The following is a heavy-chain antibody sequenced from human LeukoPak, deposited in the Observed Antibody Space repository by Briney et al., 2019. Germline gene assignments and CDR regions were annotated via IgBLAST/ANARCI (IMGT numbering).Heavy chain of an antibody. CDR3: ARMAYDILTGYFQPNWFDP. V-gene: IGHV1-18*01. D-gene: IGHD3-9*01. J-gene: IGHJ5*02. CDR2: ISGYNGNT. Sequence: ASVKVSCKASGYTFTNYGISWVRQAPGQGLEWMGWISGYNGNTKNVQKFRGRVTMTTDTSTSTAYTELRSLRSDDTAVYYCARMAYDILTGYFQPNWFDPWGQGTLVTVSS. CDR1: GYTFTNYG.